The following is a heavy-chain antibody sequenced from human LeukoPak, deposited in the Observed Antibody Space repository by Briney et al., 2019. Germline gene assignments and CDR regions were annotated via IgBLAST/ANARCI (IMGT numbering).Heavy chain of an antibody. CDR3: ARMPRGGDWKGYYYGMDV. CDR2: ISWNSGSI. Sequence: PGGSLRLSCAASGFTFDDYAMHWVRQAPGKGLEWVSGISWNSGSIGYADSVKGRFTISRDNSKNTLYLQMNSLRAEDTAVYYCARMPRGGDWKGYYYGMDVWGQGTTVTVSS. D-gene: IGHD2-21*02. CDR1: GFTFDDYA. J-gene: IGHJ6*02. V-gene: IGHV3-9*01.